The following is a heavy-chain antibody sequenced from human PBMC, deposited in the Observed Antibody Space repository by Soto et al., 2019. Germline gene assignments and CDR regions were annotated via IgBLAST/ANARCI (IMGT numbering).Heavy chain of an antibody. J-gene: IGHJ4*02. V-gene: IGHV4-39*01. CDR1: GGSISSSSSY. CDR2: IYYSGST. D-gene: IGHD1-26*01. Sequence: SETLSLTCTVSGGSISSSSSYWGWIRQPPGKGLEWIGSIYYSGSTYYNPSLKSRVTISVDASKNQFSLKLSSVTAADTAVYYCARLYSGSPGDYWGQGTLVTVSS. CDR3: ARLYSGSPGDY.